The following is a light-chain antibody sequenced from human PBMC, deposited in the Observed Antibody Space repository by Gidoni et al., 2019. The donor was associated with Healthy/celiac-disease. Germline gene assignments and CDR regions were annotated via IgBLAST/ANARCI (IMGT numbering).Light chain of an antibody. V-gene: IGKV1-39*01. CDR3: QQSYSXPXT. Sequence: DIQMTQSPSSLSASVGDRVTITCRASQSISSYLNWYQQKPGKAPKLLIYAASSLQSGVPSRFSGXGXGTDFTLTISSLQPEDFATYYCQQSYSXPXTFGGGTKVEIK. CDR2: AAS. J-gene: IGKJ4*01. CDR1: QSISSY.